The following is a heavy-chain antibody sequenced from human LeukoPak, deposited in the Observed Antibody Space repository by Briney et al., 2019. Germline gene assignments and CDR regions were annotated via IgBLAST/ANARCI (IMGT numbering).Heavy chain of an antibody. Sequence: ALGRVSCKASGYTFTNYYIHWVRQAPGHGLEWMGAINPSSGGTNSAQKFQGRVSMTRDTSISTAYMEVSRLRSDDTAVFYCVRDLVTTGPYGMDVWGQGTTVTVSS. D-gene: IGHD4-17*01. CDR1: GYTFTNYY. CDR3: VRDLVTTGPYGMDV. CDR2: INPSSGGT. V-gene: IGHV1-2*02. J-gene: IGHJ6*02.